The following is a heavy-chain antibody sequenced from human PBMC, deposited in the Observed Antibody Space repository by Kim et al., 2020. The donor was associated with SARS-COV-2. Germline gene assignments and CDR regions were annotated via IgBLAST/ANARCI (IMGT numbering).Heavy chain of an antibody. J-gene: IGHJ4*02. CDR3: AREEGTLDS. CDR2: FSARGTI. Sequence: GGSLRLSCAASGFSVSTNDMAWFRQAPGRGPEWVSLFSARGTIYYADPVAGRFTISRDNSKNTLHLQMNSLTAEDSAAYFCAREEGTLDSWGQGTLAT. CDR1: GFSVSTND. D-gene: IGHD3-10*01. V-gene: IGHV3-53*01.